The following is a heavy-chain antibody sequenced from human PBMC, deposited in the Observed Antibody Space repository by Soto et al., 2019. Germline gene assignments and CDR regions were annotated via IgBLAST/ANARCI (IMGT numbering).Heavy chain of an antibody. Sequence: ASVKGSCKASGYTLTSYGIGWVRQAPGQGLEWMGIINPSSGSTSYAQKFQGRVTMTRDTSTSTVYMELSSLRSEDTAVYYCARSLSMDVWGQGTTVTVSS. V-gene: IGHV1-46*01. J-gene: IGHJ6*02. CDR3: ARSLSMDV. CDR1: GYTLTSYG. CDR2: INPSSGST.